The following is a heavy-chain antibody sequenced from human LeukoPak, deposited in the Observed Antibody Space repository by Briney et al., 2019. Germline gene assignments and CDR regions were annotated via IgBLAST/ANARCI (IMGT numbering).Heavy chain of an antibody. Sequence: SETLSLTCAVYGGSFSDYYWSWIRQPPGKGLEWIGEINHSGNTNYNPSLKSRVTISVDTSKNQFSLKLSSVTAADTAVYYCARGYSRGWYQVDYWGQGTLVTVSS. CDR3: ARGYSRGWYQVDY. J-gene: IGHJ4*02. D-gene: IGHD6-19*01. CDR1: GGSFSDYY. V-gene: IGHV4-34*01. CDR2: INHSGNT.